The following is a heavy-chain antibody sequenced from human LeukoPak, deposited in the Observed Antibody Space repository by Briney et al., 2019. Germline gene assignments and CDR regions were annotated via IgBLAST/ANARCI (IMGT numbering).Heavy chain of an antibody. J-gene: IGHJ6*02. Sequence: ASVKVSCKASGYTFTSYGISWVRQAPGQGLEWMGWISAYNGNTNYAQKLQGRVTMTTDTSTSTAYMELRSLRSDDTAVYYCARDPAIFGVVIIPIESVWGQGTTVTVSS. D-gene: IGHD3-3*01. CDR2: ISAYNGNT. CDR3: ARDPAIFGVVIIPIESV. V-gene: IGHV1-18*01. CDR1: GYTFTSYG.